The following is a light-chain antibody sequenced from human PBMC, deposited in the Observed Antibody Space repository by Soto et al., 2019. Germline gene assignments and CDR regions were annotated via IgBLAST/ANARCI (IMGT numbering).Light chain of an antibody. V-gene: IGKV3-20*01. J-gene: IGKJ2*01. CDR1: QGVSSDS. Sequence: EIVLTQSPGTLSFSPGERATLSCRASQGVSSDSLAWYQQKPGQAPRLLIYGASSRAPGIPDRFSGSGSGTDFTLTVSRLEPEDFAVFYCQQYGSSPPTFGQGTKVEIK. CDR3: QQYGSSPPT. CDR2: GAS.